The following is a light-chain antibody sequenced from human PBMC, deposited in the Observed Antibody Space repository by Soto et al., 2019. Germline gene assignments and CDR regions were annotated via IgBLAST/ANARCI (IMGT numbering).Light chain of an antibody. Sequence: EIVLTQSPGTLSLSPGERATLSCRASQSVSSNYLAWYQRTPGQAPRLLIYGASSRATGIPDRFSGSGSGTDFTLTISRLEPEDFAVYYCQQYGSSPYTFGQGTKLAIK. CDR3: QQYGSSPYT. J-gene: IGKJ2*01. CDR1: QSVSSNY. CDR2: GAS. V-gene: IGKV3-20*01.